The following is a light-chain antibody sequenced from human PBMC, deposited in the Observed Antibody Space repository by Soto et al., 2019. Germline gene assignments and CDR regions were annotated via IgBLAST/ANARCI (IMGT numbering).Light chain of an antibody. CDR1: QSITGW. CDR2: KAS. V-gene: IGKV1-5*03. CDR3: QHYNNYLLT. Sequence: DIQMTQSPSTLSASVGDRVTITCRASQSITGWLAWFQQKPGKAPKLLISKASRLESGVPSRFSGSGSGTEFTLTISSLQPDDFATYYCQHYNNYLLTFGGGTKVDI. J-gene: IGKJ4*01.